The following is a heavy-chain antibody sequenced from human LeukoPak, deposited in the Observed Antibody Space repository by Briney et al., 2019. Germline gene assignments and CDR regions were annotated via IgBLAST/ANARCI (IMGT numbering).Heavy chain of an antibody. J-gene: IGHJ4*02. V-gene: IGHV3-7*01. CDR2: IKQDGSEK. CDR3: AKGGARLHSYYFDY. CDR1: GFTFSSYW. D-gene: IGHD1-26*01. Sequence: PGGSLRLSCAASGFTFSSYWMSWVRQAPGKGLEWVANIKQDGSEKYYVDSVKGRFTLSRDNSKNTLYLQMNSLRAEDTAVFYCAKGGARLHSYYFDYWGQGTLVTVSS.